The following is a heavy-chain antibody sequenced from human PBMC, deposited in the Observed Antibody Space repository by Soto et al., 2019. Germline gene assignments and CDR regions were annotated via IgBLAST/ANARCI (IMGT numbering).Heavy chain of an antibody. CDR3: ARVGVGAYHFDD. CDR2: INPDGNTR. V-gene: IGHV3-74*01. Sequence: EVQLVESGGALVQPGGPLTLSCAASGFTFSNYWMHWVRQAPGKGLVWVSRINPDGNTRSYADSVKGRFTISRDNAENTLYLQTNSLRAEDTAVYYCARVGVGAYHFDDWGQGTLVTVSS. D-gene: IGHD1-26*01. CDR1: GFTFSNYW. J-gene: IGHJ4*02.